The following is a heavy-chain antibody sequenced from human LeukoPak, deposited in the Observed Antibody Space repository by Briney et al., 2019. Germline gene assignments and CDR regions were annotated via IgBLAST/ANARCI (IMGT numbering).Heavy chain of an antibody. J-gene: IGHJ5*02. Sequence: ASVKVSCKASGYTFTGYAIHWVRQATGQGLEWMGWMDPNGGDAGYAQKFQGRVTMTRSTSITTAYMELSSLRSEDTAVYYCARVGHCNSASCPVGGFDPWGQGTLVTVSS. CDR1: GYTFTGYA. V-gene: IGHV1-8*01. CDR3: ARVGHCNSASCPVGGFDP. D-gene: IGHD2-2*01. CDR2: MDPNGGDA.